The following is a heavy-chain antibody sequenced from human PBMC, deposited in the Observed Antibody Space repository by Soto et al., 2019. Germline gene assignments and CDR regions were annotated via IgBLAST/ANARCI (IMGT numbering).Heavy chain of an antibody. V-gene: IGHV3-23*01. CDR3: AKDGKYRTDGFAV. CDR1: GFTFSSHG. CDR2: LSRGGGTT. Sequence: EAQLLESGGDWAQPGGSLRLSCAASGFTFSSHGMSWVRQAPGKGLEWIAGLSRGGGTTYYADSVKGRFTISRDNSKNPLDLIMNSLKVEDTALYYCAKDGKYRTDGFAVWRQGTMVSVSS. J-gene: IGHJ3*01. D-gene: IGHD6-6*01.